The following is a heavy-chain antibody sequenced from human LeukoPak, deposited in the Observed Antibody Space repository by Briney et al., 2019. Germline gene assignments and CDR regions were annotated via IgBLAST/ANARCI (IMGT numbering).Heavy chain of an antibody. D-gene: IGHD3-10*01. CDR2: IKQDGSEK. CDR1: GFTFSSYW. Sequence: GGSLRLSCAASGFTFSSYWMSWVRQAPGKGLEWVANIKQDGSEKYYVDSVKGRFTISRDNAKNSLYLQMNSLRAEDTAVYYCARRPLDGSGSYYWPNWGQGTLVTVSS. CDR3: ARRPLDGSGSYYWPN. J-gene: IGHJ4*02. V-gene: IGHV3-7*01.